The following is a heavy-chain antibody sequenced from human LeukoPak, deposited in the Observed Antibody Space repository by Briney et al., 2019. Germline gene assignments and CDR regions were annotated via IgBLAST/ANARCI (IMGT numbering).Heavy chain of an antibody. J-gene: IGHJ4*02. CDR3: ASSQLLWFGELLCPFDY. Sequence: GGSLRLSCAASGFTFSSYSMNWVRQAPGKGLEWVSSISSSSSYIYYADSVKGRFTISRDNAKNSLYLQMNSLRAEDTAVYYCASSQLLWFGELLCPFDYWGQGTLVTVSS. CDR2: ISSSSSYI. V-gene: IGHV3-21*01. D-gene: IGHD3-10*01. CDR1: GFTFSSYS.